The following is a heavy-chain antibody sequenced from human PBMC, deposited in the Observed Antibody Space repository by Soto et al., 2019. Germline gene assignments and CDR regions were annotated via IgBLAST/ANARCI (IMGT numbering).Heavy chain of an antibody. V-gene: IGHV3-23*01. Sequence: PGGSLRLSCAASGFTFSSYAMSWVRQAPGKGLEWVSAISGSGGSTYYADSVKGRFTISRDNSKNTLYLQMNSLRAEDTAVYYCPKVYSPAYSSGRLRHYYGMDVWGQGTTVSVSS. CDR2: ISGSGGST. J-gene: IGHJ6*02. D-gene: IGHD6-19*01. CDR3: PKVYSPAYSSGRLRHYYGMDV. CDR1: GFTFSSYA.